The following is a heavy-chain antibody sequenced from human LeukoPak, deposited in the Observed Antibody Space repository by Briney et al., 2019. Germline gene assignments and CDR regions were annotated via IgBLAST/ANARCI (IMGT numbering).Heavy chain of an antibody. CDR1: GFTFSSYE. CDR2: ISSSGSTI. CDR3: ARGWYNSGYYCDY. V-gene: IGHV3-48*03. J-gene: IGHJ4*02. Sequence: GGSLRLSCAASGFTFSSYEMNWVRQAPGKGLEWVSYISSSGSTIYYADSVKGRFTISRDNAKNSLYLQMNSLRAEDTAVYYCARGWYNSGYYCDYWGQGTLVTVSS. D-gene: IGHD6-19*01.